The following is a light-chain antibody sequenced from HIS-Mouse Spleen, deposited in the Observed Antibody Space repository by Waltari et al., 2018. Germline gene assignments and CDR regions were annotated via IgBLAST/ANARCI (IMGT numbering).Light chain of an antibody. V-gene: IGLV1-47*01. CDR2: RNN. CDR1: SCHIGRTY. Sequence: QSVLTQPPSASGTPGQRVTISCSGSSCHIGRTYVYWYQQLPGTAPKLLIYRNNQRPSGVPDRFSGSKSGTSASLAISGLRSEDEADYYCAAWDDSLSGPVFGGGTKLTVL. J-gene: IGLJ3*02. CDR3: AAWDDSLSGPV.